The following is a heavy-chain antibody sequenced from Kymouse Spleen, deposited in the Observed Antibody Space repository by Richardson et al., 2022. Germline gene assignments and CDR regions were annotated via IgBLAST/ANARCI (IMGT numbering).Heavy chain of an antibody. CDR1: GFTFSSYG. Sequence: QVQLVESGGGVVQPGRSLRLSCAASGFTFSSYGMHWVRQAPGKGLEWVAVIWYDGSNKYYADSVKGRFTISRDNSKNTLYLQMNSLRAEDTAVYYCARGWYNWNTGFDYWGQGTLVTVSS. V-gene: IGHV3-33*01. D-gene: IGHD1-20*01,IGHD1-7*01. J-gene: IGHJ4*02. CDR3: ARGWYNWNTGFDY. CDR2: IWYDGSNK.